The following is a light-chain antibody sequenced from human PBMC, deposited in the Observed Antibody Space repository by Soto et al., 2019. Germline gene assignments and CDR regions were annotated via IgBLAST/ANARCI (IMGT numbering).Light chain of an antibody. J-gene: IGLJ2*01. Sequence: QLVLTQSSSASASLGASVKLTCTLNSGHSSYAIAWHQQQPEKGPRYLMKVNSDGSHNKGDGIPDRFSGSSSGAERYLTISSPQSEDEADYYCQTWGTGINVVFGGGTKLTVL. CDR2: VNSDGSH. CDR3: QTWGTGINVV. CDR1: SGHSSYA. V-gene: IGLV4-69*02.